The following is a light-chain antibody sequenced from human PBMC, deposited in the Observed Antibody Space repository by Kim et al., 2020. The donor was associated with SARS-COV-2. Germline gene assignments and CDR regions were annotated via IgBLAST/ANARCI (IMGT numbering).Light chain of an antibody. CDR1: IVARKY. CDR2: KDS. CDR3: YSAADTFYV. Sequence: SYELTQPSSVSVSPGQTANITCSGDIVARKYVRWFQQKAGQAPVLVIYKDSERPSGIPERFSGSSSGTTVTLTISGAQVEDEADYYCYSAADTFYVFGSGTKVTVL. J-gene: IGLJ1*01. V-gene: IGLV3-27*01.